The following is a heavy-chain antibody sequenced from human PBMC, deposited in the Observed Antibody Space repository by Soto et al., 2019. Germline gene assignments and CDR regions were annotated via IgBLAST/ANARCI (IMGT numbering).Heavy chain of an antibody. CDR2: ISPYNAKT. J-gene: IGHJ4*02. CDR3: ATGPS. V-gene: IGHV1-18*01. D-gene: IGHD3-10*01. Sequence: GASVKVSCNASGYTYTRYRISWVRQAHGQGPEWMRWISPYNAKTNYAQKLRGRVTLTTDTSTSTAYMELRSLRSDDSAVYYCATGPSWGQGTLVTFSS. CDR1: GYTYTRYR.